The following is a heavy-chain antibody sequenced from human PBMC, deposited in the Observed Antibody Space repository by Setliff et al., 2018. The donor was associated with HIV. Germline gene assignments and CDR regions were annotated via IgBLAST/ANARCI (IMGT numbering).Heavy chain of an antibody. D-gene: IGHD5-18*01. Sequence: PSETLSLTCAVSGGSISSSNWWSWVRQPPGKGLEWIGEIYHSGSTNYNPSLKSRVTISVDKSKNQFSLKLSSVTAAVTAVYYCATRIQLWLGSFDYWGRGTLVTVSS. V-gene: IGHV4-4*02. CDR2: IYHSGST. CDR3: ATRIQLWLGSFDY. CDR1: GGSISSSNW. J-gene: IGHJ4*02.